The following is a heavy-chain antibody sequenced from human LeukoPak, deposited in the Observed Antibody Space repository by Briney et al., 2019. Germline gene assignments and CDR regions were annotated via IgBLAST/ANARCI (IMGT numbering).Heavy chain of an antibody. D-gene: IGHD3-3*01. CDR1: GGSISSYY. CDR2: IYTSGST. J-gene: IGHJ5*02. Sequence: SETLSLTCTVSGGSISSYYWSWIRQPAGKGLEWIGRIYTSGSTNYNPSLKSRVTMSVDTSKNQFSLKPSSVTAADTAVYYCARDHYDFWSGGRFDPWGQGTLVTVSS. V-gene: IGHV4-4*07. CDR3: ARDHYDFWSGGRFDP.